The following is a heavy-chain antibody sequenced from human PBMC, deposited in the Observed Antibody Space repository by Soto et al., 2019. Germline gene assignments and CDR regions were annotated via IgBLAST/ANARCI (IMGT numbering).Heavy chain of an antibody. Sequence: QVQLEQSGAEVKKPGSSVKVSCKASGGTLSDHGVAWLRQAPGQGLEWMGGTIPVFNTAKYAQKFQGRVTVTADKFTHIAYMEPSSLRSADTAFYFCARGVYGSGNYYTGPSAFDIWGQGTMVIVSS. CDR1: GGTLSDHG. J-gene: IGHJ3*02. D-gene: IGHD3-10*01. CDR2: TIPVFNTA. CDR3: ARGVYGSGNYYTGPSAFDI. V-gene: IGHV1-69*06.